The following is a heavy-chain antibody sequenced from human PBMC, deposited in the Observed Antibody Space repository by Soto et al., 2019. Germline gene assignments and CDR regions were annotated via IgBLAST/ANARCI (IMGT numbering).Heavy chain of an antibody. CDR2: IGTAGDT. J-gene: IGHJ6*03. V-gene: IGHV3-13*01. Sequence: GGCLRLSCAASGFTFSSYDVHWVRQATGKGLEWVSAIGTAGDTYYPGSVKGRFTISRKNAKNSLYLQMNSLRAGDTAVYYCARGGGIAAAPGGYYYMDVWGKGTTVTVSS. CDR1: GFTFSSYD. D-gene: IGHD6-13*01. CDR3: ARGGGIAAAPGGYYYMDV.